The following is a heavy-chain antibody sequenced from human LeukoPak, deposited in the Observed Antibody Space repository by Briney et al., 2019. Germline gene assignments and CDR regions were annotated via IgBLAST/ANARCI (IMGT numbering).Heavy chain of an antibody. Sequence: GGSLRLSCAASGFTVSSNYMSWVRQAPGKGLEWVSVIYSGGSTSYADSVKGRFTISRDNAKNTLYLQMNSLSVEDTAVYYCTRDLTGPLDYWGQGTLVTVSS. V-gene: IGHV3-53*01. CDR3: TRDLTGPLDY. CDR2: IYSGGST. CDR1: GFTVSSNY. J-gene: IGHJ4*02. D-gene: IGHD3-9*01.